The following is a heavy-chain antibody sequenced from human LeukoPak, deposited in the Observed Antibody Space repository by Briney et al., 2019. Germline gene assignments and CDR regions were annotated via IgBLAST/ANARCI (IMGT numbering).Heavy chain of an antibody. CDR3: ARGAYYDILTGYYGGAAFDI. CDR1: GGSFSGYY. Sequence: PSETLSLTCAVYGGSFSGYYWSWIRHPPGKGLEWIGEINHSGSTNYNPSLKSRVTISVDTSKNQFSLKLSSVTAADTAVYYCARGAYYDILTGYYGGAAFDIWGQGTMVTVSS. CDR2: INHSGST. D-gene: IGHD3-9*01. J-gene: IGHJ3*02. V-gene: IGHV4-34*01.